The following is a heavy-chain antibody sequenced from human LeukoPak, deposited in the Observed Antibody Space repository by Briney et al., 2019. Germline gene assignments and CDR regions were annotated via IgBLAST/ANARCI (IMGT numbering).Heavy chain of an antibody. CDR2: ISSTGGSA. CDR1: GFSFSSFA. D-gene: IGHD2-21*02. CDR3: VTERCGGDCYPRAYYYFGMDA. J-gene: IGHJ6*02. V-gene: IGHV3-23*01. Sequence: GGSLSLSCAASGFSFSSFAMTWIRQAPGKGLEWVSAISSTGGSAYYADSVKGRFTISRDNSKNTLYLQMNGLRAEDTAVYYCVTERCGGDCYPRAYYYFGMDAWGQGTTVTVSS.